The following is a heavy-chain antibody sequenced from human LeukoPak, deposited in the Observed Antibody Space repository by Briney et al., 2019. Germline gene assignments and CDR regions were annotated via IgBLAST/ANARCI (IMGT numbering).Heavy chain of an antibody. Sequence: ASVKVSCKASGYTFTSYAMHWVRQAPGQRLEWMGWVNAGNGNTKYSQKFQGRVTITRDTSISTAYMELSSLRSEDTAVYYCARVNPPTYYYGSGSQEDYWGQGTLVTVSS. V-gene: IGHV1-3*01. CDR2: VNAGNGNT. J-gene: IGHJ4*02. CDR1: GYTFTSYA. D-gene: IGHD3-10*01. CDR3: ARVNPPTYYYGSGSQEDY.